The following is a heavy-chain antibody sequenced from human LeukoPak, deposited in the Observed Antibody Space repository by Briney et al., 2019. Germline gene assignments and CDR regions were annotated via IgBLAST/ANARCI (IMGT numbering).Heavy chain of an antibody. CDR1: GYTFTSYA. J-gene: IGHJ6*02. Sequence: ASVKVSCKASGYTFTSYAMHWVRQAPGQRLEWMGWINAGNGNTKYSQKFQGRVTITRDTSASTAYMELSSLRSEDTAVYHCARDSTSSGSFLPFYYYYYGMDVWGQGTTVTVSS. D-gene: IGHD1-26*01. CDR2: INAGNGNT. CDR3: ARDSTSSGSFLPFYYYYYGMDV. V-gene: IGHV1-3*01.